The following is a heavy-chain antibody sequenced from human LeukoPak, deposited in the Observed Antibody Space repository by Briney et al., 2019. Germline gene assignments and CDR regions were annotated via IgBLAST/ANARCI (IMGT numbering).Heavy chain of an antibody. J-gene: IGHJ4*02. CDR2: IKQDGSEK. V-gene: IGHV3-7*01. CDR1: GFTFSSYW. CDR3: ARSAPYCSGGSCYGGGSYFDY. Sequence: QPGGTLTLSCAASGFTFSSYWMSWVRQAPGKGLEWVANIKQDGSEKYYVDSVKGRFTISRDNAKNSLYLQMNSLRAEDTAVYYCARSAPYCSGGSCYGGGSYFDYWGQGTLVTVSS. D-gene: IGHD2-15*01.